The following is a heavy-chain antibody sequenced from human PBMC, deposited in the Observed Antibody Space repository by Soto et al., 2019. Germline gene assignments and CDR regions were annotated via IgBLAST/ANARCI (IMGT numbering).Heavy chain of an antibody. CDR1: GFTFSSYE. Sequence: VGSLRLSCAASGFTFSSYEMNWVRQAPGKGLEWVSYISRSGTTIYYADSVKGRFTISRDNAKNSLYLQMNSLTAEDKAVYYCARDEGLRSGAYFDYWGQGTLVTVSS. J-gene: IGHJ4*02. V-gene: IGHV3-48*03. D-gene: IGHD3-16*01. CDR2: ISRSGTTI. CDR3: ARDEGLRSGAYFDY.